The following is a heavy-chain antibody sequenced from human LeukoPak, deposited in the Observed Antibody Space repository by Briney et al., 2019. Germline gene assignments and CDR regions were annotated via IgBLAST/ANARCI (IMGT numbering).Heavy chain of an antibody. CDR3: ARWILYSSGSYSDY. V-gene: IGHV4-59*07. D-gene: IGHD3-10*01. J-gene: IGHJ4*02. CDR1: GGSISSYY. CDR2: MHYSGST. Sequence: PSDTLSLTCTVSGGSISSYYWSWMRQPPGKGLEWIGYMHYSGSTNYNPPLKSRVTISVDTSKHQFSLKLSSATAADTAVYYCARWILYSSGSYSDYWGQGTLVTVSS.